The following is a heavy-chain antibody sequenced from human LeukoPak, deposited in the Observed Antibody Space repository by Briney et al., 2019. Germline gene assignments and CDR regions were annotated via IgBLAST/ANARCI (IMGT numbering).Heavy chain of an antibody. CDR1: GFTFSLYG. Sequence: GGSLRLSCAASGFTFSLYGMHWVRQAPGKGLEWVAVISFDGSDKYYADFVKGRFTISRDNAKNTVYLQMNSLRAEDTAVYYCARPLSITGTKPYSYGMDVRGQGTTVTVSS. D-gene: IGHD1-7*01. V-gene: IGHV3-30*03. J-gene: IGHJ6*02. CDR3: ARPLSITGTKPYSYGMDV. CDR2: ISFDGSDK.